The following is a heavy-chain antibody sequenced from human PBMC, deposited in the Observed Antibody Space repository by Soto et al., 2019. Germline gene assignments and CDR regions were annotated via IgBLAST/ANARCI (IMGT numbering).Heavy chain of an antibody. J-gene: IGHJ4*02. CDR2: ISNDGSNK. Sequence: QVQLVESGGGVVQPGRSLKLSCVASGFTLSNYALHWVRQAPGKGPEWMAFISNDGSNKLYADSVKGQFTISRDNSKNTLYLEMNSLRPEDTAVFYCARAGGGYLDYWGQGTLVTVSS. D-gene: IGHD3-22*01. CDR3: ARAGGGYLDY. CDR1: GFTLSNYA. V-gene: IGHV3-30*04.